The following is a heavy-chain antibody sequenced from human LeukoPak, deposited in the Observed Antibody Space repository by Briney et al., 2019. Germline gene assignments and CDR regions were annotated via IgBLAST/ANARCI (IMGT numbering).Heavy chain of an antibody. J-gene: IGHJ4*02. Sequence: GESLKISCKASGYSFTTHWIGWVRQKPGKGLEWVAVISYDGSNKYYADSVKGRFTISRDNSKNTLYLQMNSLRAEDTAVYYCARVMYYYGSGSDEGHDYWGQGTLVTVSS. CDR1: GYSFTTHW. CDR3: ARVMYYYGSGSDEGHDY. CDR2: ISYDGSNK. D-gene: IGHD3-10*01. V-gene: IGHV3-30*19.